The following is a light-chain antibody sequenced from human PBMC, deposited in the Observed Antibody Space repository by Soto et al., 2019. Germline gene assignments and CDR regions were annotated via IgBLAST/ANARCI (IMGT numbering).Light chain of an antibody. Sequence: QSVLTQPPSASGSPGQSVTISCTGTSSDVGGYNYVSWYQQHPGKAPKLMTYEVSKRPSGVPDRFSGSKSGNTASLTVSGLQAEDEADYYCSSYAGSPWVFGTGTKVTVL. CDR1: SSDVGGYNY. CDR2: EVS. J-gene: IGLJ1*01. V-gene: IGLV2-8*01. CDR3: SSYAGSPWV.